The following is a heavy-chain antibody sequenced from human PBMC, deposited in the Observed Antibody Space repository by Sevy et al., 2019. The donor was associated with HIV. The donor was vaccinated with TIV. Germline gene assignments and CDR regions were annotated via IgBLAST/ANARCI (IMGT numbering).Heavy chain of an antibody. V-gene: IGHV3-23*01. D-gene: IGHD6-19*01. Sequence: GSLRLSCAASGFTFDNYAMTWVRQTPGKGLGWVSTLDNSGDNTYNADSVKGRFTISRDNSKNTLYLQMDSLRAEDTAIYYCAKAGGGWNYFDYSGQGTLVTVSS. CDR2: LDNSGDNT. CDR1: GFTFDNYA. J-gene: IGHJ4*02. CDR3: AKAGGGWNYFDY.